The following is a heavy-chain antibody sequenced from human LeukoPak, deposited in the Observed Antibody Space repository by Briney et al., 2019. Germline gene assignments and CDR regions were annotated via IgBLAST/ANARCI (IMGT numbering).Heavy chain of an antibody. Sequence: PGGSLRLSCAASGFTFSTYSMNWVRQAPGKGLEWVSYITSSGSSIYYADSVKGRFAISRDNAKNSLYLQMNSLRGEDTDVYYCARMDGMDVWGQGTTVTVSS. CDR3: ARMDGMDV. D-gene: IGHD5-24*01. CDR2: ITSSGSSI. CDR1: GFTFSTYS. J-gene: IGHJ6*02. V-gene: IGHV3-48*04.